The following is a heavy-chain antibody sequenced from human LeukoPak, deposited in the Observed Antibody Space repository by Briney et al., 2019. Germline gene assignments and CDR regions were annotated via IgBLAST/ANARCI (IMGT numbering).Heavy chain of an antibody. J-gene: IGHJ4*02. CDR1: GGSISSYY. Sequence: ETLSLTCTVSGGSISSYYWSWIRQPPGKGLEWVSSINPSSNYIYYTDSVKGRFTVSRDNAKNSLFLQMNSLRAEDTAVYYCARDHYNILTGYFSYWGQGTLVAVSS. V-gene: IGHV3-21*01. CDR3: ARDHYNILTGYFSY. CDR2: INPSSNYI. D-gene: IGHD3-9*01.